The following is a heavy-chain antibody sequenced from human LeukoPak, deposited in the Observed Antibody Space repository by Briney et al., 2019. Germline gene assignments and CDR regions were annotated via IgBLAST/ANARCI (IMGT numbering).Heavy chain of an antibody. CDR1: GFIFSTYV. CDR2: IKQDGTEK. CDR3: ARSYGGWFDP. D-gene: IGHD3-10*01. J-gene: IGHJ5*02. V-gene: IGHV3-7*01. Sequence: GGSLRLSCAASGFIFSTYVMSWVRQAPGKGLEWVANIKQDGTEKYYLSSVWGRFAISRDNAKNSVDLQMNSLRAEDTAVYYCARSYGGWFDPWGQGTLVTVSS.